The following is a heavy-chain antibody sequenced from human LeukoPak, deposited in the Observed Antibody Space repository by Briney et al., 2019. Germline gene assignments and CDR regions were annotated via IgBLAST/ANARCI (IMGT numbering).Heavy chain of an antibody. CDR3: ARGGASSSWFIDY. J-gene: IGHJ4*02. D-gene: IGHD6-13*01. V-gene: IGHV3-66*01. CDR1: GFTFSSYS. CDR2: IYSGGST. Sequence: GGSLRLSCAASGFTFSSYSMNWVRQAPGKGLEWVSVIYSGGSTYYADSVKGRFTISRDNSKNTLCLQMNSLRAEDTAVYYCARGGASSSWFIDYWGQGTLVTVSS.